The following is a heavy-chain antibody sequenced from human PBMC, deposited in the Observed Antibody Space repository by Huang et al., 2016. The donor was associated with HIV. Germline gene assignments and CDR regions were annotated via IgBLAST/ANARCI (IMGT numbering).Heavy chain of an antibody. CDR3: VSHGSGTADY. CDR1: GDSVSSASYY. CDR2: IYFSGGT. D-gene: IGHD3-10*01. V-gene: IGHV4-61*01. Sequence: QVQLQESGPGLVKPSETLSLSCTVSGDSVSSASYYWSWIRQPPGMGLEWIGYIYFSGGTNYNPSLKSRVTISIDTSKNQFSLRLSSVTAADTAVYYCVSHGSGTADYWGQGTLVTVSS. J-gene: IGHJ4*02.